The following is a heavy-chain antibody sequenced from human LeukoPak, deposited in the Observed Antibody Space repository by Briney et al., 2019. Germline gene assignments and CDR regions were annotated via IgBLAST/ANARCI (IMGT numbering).Heavy chain of an antibody. CDR2: ISSSGSST. D-gene: IGHD1-26*01. V-gene: IGHV3-23*01. CDR3: AKDSGSYPSDAFDI. J-gene: IGHJ3*02. CDR1: GFTFSSYA. Sequence: GGSLRLSCAASGFTFSSYAMSWVRQAPGKGLEWVSAISSSGSSTSYRDSVKGRFTISRDNSKNTLYLQMNSLGAEDTAVYYCAKDSGSYPSDAFDIWGQGTMVTVSS.